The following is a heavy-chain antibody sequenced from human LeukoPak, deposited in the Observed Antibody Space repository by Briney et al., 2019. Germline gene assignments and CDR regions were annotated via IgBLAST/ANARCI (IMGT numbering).Heavy chain of an antibody. D-gene: IGHD5-18*01. V-gene: IGHV3-30*18. J-gene: IGHJ3*02. CDR3: AKGGGYSYGIAFCDI. Sequence: GGSLRLSCAASGFTFSSYGMHWFRQAPGKGLEWVAVISYDGNSRYYADSVKGRFTISRDNSKNTLYLQMNSLRAEDTAVYYCAKGGGYSYGIAFCDIWGQGTMVTVSS. CDR2: ISYDGNSR. CDR1: GFTFSSYG.